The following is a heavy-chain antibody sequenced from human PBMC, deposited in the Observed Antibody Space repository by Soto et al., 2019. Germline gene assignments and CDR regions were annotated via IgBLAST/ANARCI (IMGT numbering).Heavy chain of an antibody. D-gene: IGHD1-26*01. CDR2: INDSGST. V-gene: IGHV4-34*01. J-gene: IGHJ3*02. CDR1: GGSFSSYY. Sequence: PSETLSLTCAVYGGSFSSYYWSWIRQPPGKGLEWIGEINDSGSTNYNPSLKSRVTISVDTSKNQFSLKLTSVFAADTAVYFCARAGFSGPYDAFDIWGQGTMVTVSS. CDR3: ARAGFSGPYDAFDI.